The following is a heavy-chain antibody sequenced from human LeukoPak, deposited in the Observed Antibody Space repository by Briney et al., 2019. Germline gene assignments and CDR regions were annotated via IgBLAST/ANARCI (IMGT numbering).Heavy chain of an antibody. V-gene: IGHV3-48*03. CDR2: ISSSGSTI. CDR3: ARAYYGSGSYYNWWFDP. D-gene: IGHD3-10*01. CDR1: GFTFSSYE. J-gene: IGHJ5*02. Sequence: GGSLRLSCAASGFTFSSYEMNWVRRAPGKGLEWVSYISSSGSTIYYADSVKGRFTISRDNAKNSLYLQMNSLRAEDTAVYYCARAYYGSGSYYNWWFDPWGQGTLVTVSS.